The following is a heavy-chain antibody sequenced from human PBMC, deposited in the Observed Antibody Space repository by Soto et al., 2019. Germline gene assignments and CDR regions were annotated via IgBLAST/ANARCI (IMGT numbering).Heavy chain of an antibody. CDR2: IYYSGST. J-gene: IGHJ5*02. V-gene: IGHV4-39*02. CDR3: ARSVFP. CDR1: GDSITSTFYY. Sequence: SETLSLTCSVSGDSITSTFYYWGWIRQPPGKGLEWIGTIYYSGSTYYNPSLKSRVTVSVDTSKNHFSLSLYSVTAADTALYFCARSVFPWGQGTLVTSPQ.